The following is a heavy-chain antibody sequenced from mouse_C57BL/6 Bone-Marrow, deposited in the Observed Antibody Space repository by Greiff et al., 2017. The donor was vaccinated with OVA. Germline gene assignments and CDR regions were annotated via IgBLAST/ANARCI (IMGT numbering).Heavy chain of an antibody. D-gene: IGHD6-1*01. V-gene: IGHV1-53*01. CDR1: GYTFTSYW. CDR3: ARECNYYAMDY. CDR2: INPSNGGT. Sequence: QVQLKESGTELVKPGASVKLSCKASGYTFTSYWMHWVKQRPGQGLEWIGNINPSNGGTNYNEKFKSKATLTVDKSSSTAYMQLSSLTSEDSAVYYCARECNYYAMDYWGQGTSVTVSS. J-gene: IGHJ4*01.